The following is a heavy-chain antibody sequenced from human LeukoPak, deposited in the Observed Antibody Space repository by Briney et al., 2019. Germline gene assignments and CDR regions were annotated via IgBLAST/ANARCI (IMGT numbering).Heavy chain of an antibody. CDR1: GYTFTGCY. Sequence: ASVKVSCKASGYTFTGCYMHWVRQAPGQGLEWMGWINPNSGGTNYAQKFQGRVTMTRDTSISTAYMELSRLRSDDTAVYYCAVGIAAAGTSWYYYYGMDVWGQGTTVTVSS. V-gene: IGHV1-2*02. D-gene: IGHD6-13*01. CDR3: AVGIAAAGTSWYYYYGMDV. CDR2: INPNSGGT. J-gene: IGHJ6*02.